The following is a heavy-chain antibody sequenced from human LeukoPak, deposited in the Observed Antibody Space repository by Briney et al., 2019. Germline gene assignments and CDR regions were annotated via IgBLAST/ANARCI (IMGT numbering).Heavy chain of an antibody. D-gene: IGHD5-18*01. CDR2: IYPGDSDT. CDR3: ASHGGYSYGFWRTFPGYDAFDI. V-gene: IGHV5-51*01. CDR1: GYSFTSYW. Sequence: GESLKISCKGSGYSFTSYWIGWVRQMPGKGLEWMGIIYPGDSDTRYSPSFQGQVTISADKSISTAYLQWSSLKASDTAMYYCASHGGYSYGFWRTFPGYDAFDIWGQGTMVTVSS. J-gene: IGHJ3*02.